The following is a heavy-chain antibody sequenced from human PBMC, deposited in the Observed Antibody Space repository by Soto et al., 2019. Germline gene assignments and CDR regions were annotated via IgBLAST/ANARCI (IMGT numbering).Heavy chain of an antibody. Sequence: SETLSLTCAVYGGSFSGYYWSWIRQPPGKGLEWIGEISHSGSTNYNPSLKSRVTISVDTSKTQFSLKLSSVTAADTAVYYCARVSTGYWGQGTLVTVSS. J-gene: IGHJ4*02. CDR3: ARVSTGY. CDR1: GGSFSGYY. CDR2: ISHSGST. V-gene: IGHV4-34*01. D-gene: IGHD3-3*02.